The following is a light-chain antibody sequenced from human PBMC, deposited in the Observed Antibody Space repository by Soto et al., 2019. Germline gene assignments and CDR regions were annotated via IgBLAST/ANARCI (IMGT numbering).Light chain of an antibody. V-gene: IGKV1-5*03. J-gene: IGKJ2*01. Sequence: DIQMTQSPSTLSASVGDRVTITCRASQSIGSWLAWYQQKPAKAPRLLIYKTFSLGSGVPSRFSGSGSGTEFTLTISGLQPDDFATYYCQQYDRWYTLGPGTKLEIK. CDR1: QSIGSW. CDR3: QQYDRWYT. CDR2: KTF.